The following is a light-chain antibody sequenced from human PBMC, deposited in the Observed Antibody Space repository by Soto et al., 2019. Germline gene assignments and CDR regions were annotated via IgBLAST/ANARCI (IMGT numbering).Light chain of an antibody. J-gene: IGLJ1*01. CDR1: KLGSKI. CDR2: DAT. Sequence: SYELTQPPSVSVAPGQTARITCRGDKLGSKIVHWYKQRPGQAPVAVVFDATDRPSGIPDRFSASRSGDTATLTISRVDAGDEADYFCQVWASTAEFFVFGSGTKVTVL. V-gene: IGLV3-21*02. CDR3: QVWASTAEFFV.